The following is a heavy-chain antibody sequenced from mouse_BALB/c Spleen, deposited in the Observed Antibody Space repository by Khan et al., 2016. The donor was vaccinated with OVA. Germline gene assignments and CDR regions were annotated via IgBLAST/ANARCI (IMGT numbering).Heavy chain of an antibody. Sequence: EVELVESGGGLVQPGGSRKLSCAASGFTFSSYGMHWVRQAPDKGLEWVAYISGESSTIYYTDKVKGRFTISRDNPKNTLYLQMIRLMSEATAMYYCATSYYYWYYFDYWGPGTTLTVSS. D-gene: IGHD1-1*01. CDR2: ISGESSTI. J-gene: IGHJ2*01. CDR3: ATSYYYWYYFDY. CDR1: GFTFSSYG. V-gene: IGHV5-17*02.